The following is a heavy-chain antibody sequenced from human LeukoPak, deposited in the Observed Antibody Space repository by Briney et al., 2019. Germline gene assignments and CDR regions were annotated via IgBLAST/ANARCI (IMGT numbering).Heavy chain of an antibody. CDR3: ARDRFGVRSGSYDY. CDR1: GGTFSSYA. CDR2: IIPIFGTA. V-gene: IGHV1-69*06. Sequence: GASVKVSCKASGGTFSSYAISWVRQAPGQGLEWMGGIIPIFGTANYAQKFQGRVTITADKSTTTAYMELSSLTSDDTAVYYCARDRFGVRSGSYDYWGQGTLVTVSS. J-gene: IGHJ4*02. D-gene: IGHD1-26*01.